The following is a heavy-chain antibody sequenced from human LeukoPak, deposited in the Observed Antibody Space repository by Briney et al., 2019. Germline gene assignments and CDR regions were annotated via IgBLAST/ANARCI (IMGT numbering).Heavy chain of an antibody. CDR2: ISSSSGYI. Sequence: GGSLRLSCAASGFTFSSYSMNWVRQAPGKGLEWVSSISSSSGYIYYADSVKGRFTISRDNAKNSLYLQMNSLRAEDTAVYYCARDPVPYYFDYWGQGTLVIVSS. V-gene: IGHV3-21*01. CDR3: ARDPVPYYFDY. J-gene: IGHJ4*02. CDR1: GFTFSSYS.